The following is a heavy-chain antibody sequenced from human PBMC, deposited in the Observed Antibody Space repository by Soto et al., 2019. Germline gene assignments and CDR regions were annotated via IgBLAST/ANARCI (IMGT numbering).Heavy chain of an antibody. CDR1: GGSLSTYY. V-gene: IGHV4-59*01. D-gene: IGHD5-12*01. Sequence: PSKTLSLTCAVSGGSLSTYYWSWIRQPPGKGLEWMGYVSYSGSTNYNPSLKSRVTISVDKSKNQFSLKLSSVTAADTAVYYCARGAAYSGYDFGRFDPWGQGALVTVSS. CDR2: VSYSGST. CDR3: ARGAAYSGYDFGRFDP. J-gene: IGHJ5*02.